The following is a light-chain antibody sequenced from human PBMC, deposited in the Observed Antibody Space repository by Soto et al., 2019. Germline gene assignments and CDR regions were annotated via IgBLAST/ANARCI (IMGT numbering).Light chain of an antibody. J-gene: IGLJ1*01. CDR2: RND. CDR1: NSRSGSNY. Sequence: QSVLPQPPSASGTPGQRVTISCSTSNSRSGSNYVYWYQQLPGAAPKLLIYRNDQRPSGVPDRFSGSKSGTSASLAISGLRSEDEGDYFCAKWDDSLRVYVFGSGTKVPVL. V-gene: IGLV1-47*01. CDR3: AKWDDSLRVYV.